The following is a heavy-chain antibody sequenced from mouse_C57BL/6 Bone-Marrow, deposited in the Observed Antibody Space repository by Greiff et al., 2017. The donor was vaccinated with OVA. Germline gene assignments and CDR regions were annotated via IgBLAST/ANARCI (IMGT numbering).Heavy chain of an antibody. CDR2: IYPGDGDT. CDR1: GYASSSYW. Sequence: VQLVESGAELVKPGASVKISCKASGYASSSYWMNWVKQRPGKGLEWIGQIYPGDGDTNYNGKFKGKATLTADKSSSTAYMQLSSLTSEDSAVYFCARSCSPWFAYWGQGTLVTVSA. J-gene: IGHJ3*01. CDR3: ARSCSPWFAY. V-gene: IGHV1-80*01.